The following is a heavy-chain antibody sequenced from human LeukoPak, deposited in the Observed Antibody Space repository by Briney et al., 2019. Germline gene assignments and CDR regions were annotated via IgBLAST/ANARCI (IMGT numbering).Heavy chain of an antibody. Sequence: GGSLRHSCAASGFTFSSYGMHWVRQAPGKGLEWVAVISYDGSNKYYADSVKGRFTISRDNSKNTLYLQMNSLRAEDTAVYYCAKDLFTYYYDSSGMDVWGQGTTVTVSS. V-gene: IGHV3-30*18. CDR1: GFTFSSYG. D-gene: IGHD3-22*01. CDR3: AKDLFTYYYDSSGMDV. CDR2: ISYDGSNK. J-gene: IGHJ6*02.